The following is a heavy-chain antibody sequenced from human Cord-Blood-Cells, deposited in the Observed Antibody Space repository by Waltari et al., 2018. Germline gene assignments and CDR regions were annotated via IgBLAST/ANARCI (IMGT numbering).Heavy chain of an antibody. J-gene: IGHJ5*02. CDR1: RYSISSGYY. D-gene: IGHD2-2*01. V-gene: IGHV4-38-2*01. CDR3: ASRYCSSTSCYGDNWFDP. Sequence: QVQLQESGPGLAKPSETLSLTCAVSRYSISSGYYSGWIRQPPGKGLEWIGSIYHSGSTYDNPALKSRVTISVDTSKIQFSLKLSSVTAADTAVYYCASRYCSSTSCYGDNWFDPWGQGTLVTVSS. CDR2: IYHSGST.